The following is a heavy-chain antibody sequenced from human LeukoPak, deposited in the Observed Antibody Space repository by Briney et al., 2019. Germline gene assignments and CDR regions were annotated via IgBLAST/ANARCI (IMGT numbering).Heavy chain of an antibody. J-gene: IGHJ4*02. CDR1: GYTFTSYG. CDR2: ISAYNGNT. V-gene: IGHV1-18*01. Sequence: ASVKVSCKASGYTFTSYGISWVRQAPGQGLEWMGWISAYNGNTNYAQKLQGRVTMTTDTSTSTAYMELRSLRSDDTAVCYCARGMRAYCGGDCYSDYWGQGTLVTVSS. D-gene: IGHD2-21*02. CDR3: ARGMRAYCGGDCYSDY.